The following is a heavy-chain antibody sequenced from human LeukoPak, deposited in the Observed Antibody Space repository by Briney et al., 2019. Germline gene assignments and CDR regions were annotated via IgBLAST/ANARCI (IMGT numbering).Heavy chain of an antibody. D-gene: IGHD3-22*01. CDR1: GYSFTSYW. J-gene: IGHJ3*01. Sequence: GESLKISCKGSGYSFTSYWIAWVRQMPGKGLEWMGIIYPDDSDTTYSPSFQGQVAISADKSISTAYLQWRSLKASDTAMYYCARAQGYFDSSGYHGAFDVWGQGTMVTVSS. CDR3: ARAQGYFDSSGYHGAFDV. V-gene: IGHV5-51*01. CDR2: IYPDDSDT.